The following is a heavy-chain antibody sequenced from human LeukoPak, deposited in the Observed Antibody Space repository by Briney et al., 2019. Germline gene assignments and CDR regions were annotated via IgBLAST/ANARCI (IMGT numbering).Heavy chain of an antibody. V-gene: IGHV3-30*03. CDR2: ISYDGSNK. Sequence: GGSLRLSCAASGFTFSSYGMHWVRQAPGKGLEWVAVISYDGSNKYYADSVKGRFTISRDNSKNTLYLQMNSLRAEDTAVYYCARDGEVDYSYGYYMDVWGKGTTVTVSS. CDR3: ARDGEVDYSYGYYMDV. J-gene: IGHJ6*03. CDR1: GFTFSSYG. D-gene: IGHD4-11*01.